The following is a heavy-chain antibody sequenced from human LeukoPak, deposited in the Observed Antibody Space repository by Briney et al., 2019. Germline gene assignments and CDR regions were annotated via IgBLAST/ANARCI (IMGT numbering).Heavy chain of an antibody. Sequence: ASVKVSCKASGYTFTGYYMHWVRQPPGQGHGLMGLINPNTGGTNYAQKFHGRVTMTRDTSTSTAYMELIRLGSDDTAEYYGARLYGKSDYWGQGALVTVSP. CDR3: ARLYGKSDY. D-gene: IGHD2-2*02. J-gene: IGHJ4*02. CDR1: GYTFTGYY. V-gene: IGHV1-2*02. CDR2: INPNTGGT.